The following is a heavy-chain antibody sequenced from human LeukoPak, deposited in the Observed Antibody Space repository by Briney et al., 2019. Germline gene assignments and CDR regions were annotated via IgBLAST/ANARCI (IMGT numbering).Heavy chain of an antibody. CDR3: ARALTGEMFDY. D-gene: IGHD7-27*01. CDR1: GGSISSGSYY. CDR2: IYTSGST. J-gene: IGHJ4*02. V-gene: IGHV4-61*02. Sequence: SQTLSLTCSVSGGSISSGSYYWSWIRQPAGKGLEWIGRIYTSGSTNYNPSLKSRVTISVDTSKSQFSLKLSSVTAADTAVYYCARALTGEMFDYWGQGTLVTVSS.